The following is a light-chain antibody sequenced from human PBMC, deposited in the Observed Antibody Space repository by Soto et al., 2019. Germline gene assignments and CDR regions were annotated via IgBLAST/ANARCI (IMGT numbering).Light chain of an antibody. CDR3: QQYNNWPRT. CDR2: GAS. Sequence: EIVMTQSPSALSVSPVERCTLSFSASGIVSISGAWYQQKPGQAPRLLIYGASTRATGIPARFSGSGSGTEFTLTISSLQSEDFAVYYCQQYNNWPRTFGQGTKVDIK. J-gene: IGKJ1*01. CDR1: GIVSIS. V-gene: IGKV3-15*01.